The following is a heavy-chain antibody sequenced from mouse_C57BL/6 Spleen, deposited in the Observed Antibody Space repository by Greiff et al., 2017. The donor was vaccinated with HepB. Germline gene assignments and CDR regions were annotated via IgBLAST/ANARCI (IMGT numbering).Heavy chain of an antibody. CDR1: GYTFTSYW. Sequence: VQLVESGAELVKPGASVKMSCKASGYTFTSYWITWVKQRPGQGLEWIGDIYPGSGSTNYNEKFKSKATLTVDTSSSTAYMQLSSLTSEDSAVYYCARGGALYYAMDYWGQGTSVTVSS. D-gene: IGHD3-1*01. V-gene: IGHV1-55*01. CDR2: IYPGSGST. J-gene: IGHJ4*01. CDR3: ARGGALYYAMDY.